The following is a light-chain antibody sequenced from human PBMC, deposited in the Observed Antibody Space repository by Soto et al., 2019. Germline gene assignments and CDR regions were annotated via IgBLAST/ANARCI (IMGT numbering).Light chain of an antibody. V-gene: IGKV1-5*01. CDR3: QHYYSYPYT. CDR2: DAS. Sequence: DIQMTQSPSTLSASVGDRVTITCRASQSFSSWLGWYQQKPGKAPKLLIYDASSLESGVPSRFSGSGSGTEFTLTISSLQPDDFATYYCQHYYSYPYTFGQGTKLEIK. CDR1: QSFSSW. J-gene: IGKJ2*01.